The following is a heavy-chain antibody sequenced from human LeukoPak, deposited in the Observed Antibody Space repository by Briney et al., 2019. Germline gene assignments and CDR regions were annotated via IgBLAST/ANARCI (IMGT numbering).Heavy chain of an antibody. V-gene: IGHV3-11*06. J-gene: IGHJ6*03. D-gene: IGHD4-23*01. CDR1: GFTFNYYY. CDR2: ISSSSSYI. CDR3: ARDGDTVLTRGYYYYMDV. Sequence: PGGSLRLSCAASGFTFNYYYMSWIRQAPGKGLQWVSSISSSSSYIYYVDSVKGRFTISRDNAKKSLYLQMNSLRAEDTALYYCARDGDTVLTRGYYYYMDVWGKGTTVTVSS.